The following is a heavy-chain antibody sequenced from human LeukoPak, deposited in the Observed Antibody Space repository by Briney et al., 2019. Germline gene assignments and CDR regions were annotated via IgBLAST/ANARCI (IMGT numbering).Heavy chain of an antibody. CDR3: ARGGSGSYYTIFDY. V-gene: IGHV3-23*01. CDR2: ISGSGSNT. CDR1: GFTFSSYA. Sequence: GGSLRLSCAASGFTFSSYAMTWVRQAPGKGLIWVSAISGSGSNTYYSDSVKGRFTISRDNSKNSLFLQMNSLRAEDTAVYYCARGGSGSYYTIFDYWGQGTLVTVSS. J-gene: IGHJ4*02. D-gene: IGHD3-10*01.